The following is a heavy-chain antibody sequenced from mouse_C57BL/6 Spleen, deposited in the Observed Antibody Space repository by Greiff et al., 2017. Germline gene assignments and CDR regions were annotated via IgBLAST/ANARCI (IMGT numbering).Heavy chain of an antibody. CDR3: TSDEELRRMDC. CDR1: GFTFSSYA. V-gene: IGHV5-9-1*02. CDR2: ISSGDDYI. Sequence: EVKLVESGEGLVKPGGSLKLSCAASGFTFSSYAMSWVRQTPEKRLGWVAYISSGDDYIYYADTVKGRITISRDNARNTLYLRMSSLKSEDTAMYYCTSDEELRRMDCWDQGTSVTDSS. D-gene: IGHD2-12*01. J-gene: IGHJ4*01.